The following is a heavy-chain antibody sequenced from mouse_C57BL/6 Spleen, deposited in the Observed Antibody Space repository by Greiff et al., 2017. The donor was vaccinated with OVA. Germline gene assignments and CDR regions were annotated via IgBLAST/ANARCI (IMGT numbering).Heavy chain of an antibody. V-gene: IGHV5-9*01. CDR1: GFTFSSYT. Sequence: EVQGVESGGGLMKPGGSLKLSCAASGFTFSSYTMSWVRQTPEKRLEWVATISGGGGNTYYPDSVKGRFTISRDNAKNTLYLQMSSLRSEDTALYYCARHDYGSSYWYFDVWGTGTTVTVSS. J-gene: IGHJ1*03. CDR3: ARHDYGSSYWYFDV. CDR2: ISGGGGNT. D-gene: IGHD1-1*01.